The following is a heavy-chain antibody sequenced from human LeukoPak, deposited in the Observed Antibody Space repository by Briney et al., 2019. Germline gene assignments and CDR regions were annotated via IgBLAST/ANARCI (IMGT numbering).Heavy chain of an antibody. CDR2: INHSGST. V-gene: IGHV4-34*01. CDR3: ARQDRSGYDS. Sequence: SETLSLTCAVYGGSFSGYYWSWIRQPPGKGLEWIGEINHSGSTSYNPSLKSRVTMSVDTSKNQFSLKLSSVTAADTALYYCARQDRSGYDSWGQGTLVTVSS. CDR1: GGSFSGYY. D-gene: IGHD3-22*01. J-gene: IGHJ4*02.